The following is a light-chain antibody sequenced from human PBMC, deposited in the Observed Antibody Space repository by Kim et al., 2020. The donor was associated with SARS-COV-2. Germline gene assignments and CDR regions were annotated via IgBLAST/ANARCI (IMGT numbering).Light chain of an antibody. CDR3: QQYHSYRT. Sequence: SASVEDIVTIACRASQSISSWLAWYQQNPGKAPRLLIYHASNLESGVPSRFSGSGSGTEFTLTIRSLQPDDSATYYCQQYHSYRTFGQGTKVDIK. CDR2: HAS. V-gene: IGKV1-5*01. J-gene: IGKJ1*01. CDR1: QSISSW.